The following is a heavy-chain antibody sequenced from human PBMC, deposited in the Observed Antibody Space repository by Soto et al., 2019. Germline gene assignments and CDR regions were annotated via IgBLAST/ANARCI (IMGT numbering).Heavy chain of an antibody. Sequence: QVQLQESGPGLVKPSETLSLTCTVSGGSISSYYWSWIRQPPGKGLEWIGYIYYSGSTNYNPSLKSRVTISVDTSKNQFSLKLSSVTAADTAVYYCARVIGYSSSWGTFDYWGQGTLVTVSS. D-gene: IGHD6-13*01. CDR2: IYYSGST. CDR3: ARVIGYSSSWGTFDY. V-gene: IGHV4-59*01. CDR1: GGSISSYY. J-gene: IGHJ4*02.